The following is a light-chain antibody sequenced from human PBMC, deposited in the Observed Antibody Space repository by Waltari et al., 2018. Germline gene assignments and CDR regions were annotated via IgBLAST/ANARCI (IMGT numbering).Light chain of an antibody. CDR1: HSVNWY. J-gene: IGKJ4*01. CDR2: DAS. CDR3: QQRSNWPLT. V-gene: IGKV3-11*01. Sequence: EIVLTQSPATLSLSPGERATLSCRASHSVNWYLAWYQQRPGQAPRLLIYDASNRATGIPARFSGSGSGTDFTLTISSLEPEDSAVYYCQQRSNWPLTFGGETKVEI.